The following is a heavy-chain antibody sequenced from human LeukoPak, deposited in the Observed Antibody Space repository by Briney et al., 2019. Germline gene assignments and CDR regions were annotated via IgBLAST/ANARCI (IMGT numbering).Heavy chain of an antibody. Sequence: ASVKVSCKAYGYTFTTAAIHWARQAPGQSLEWMGWINGGNGNTKYSQKFQDRVTFTRDTSASTVYMELSGLRSEDTAVYYCARGYSSGWYFDYWGQGTLVTVSS. CDR1: GYTFTTAA. CDR3: ARGYSSGWYFDY. D-gene: IGHD6-19*01. V-gene: IGHV1-3*01. J-gene: IGHJ4*02. CDR2: INGGNGNT.